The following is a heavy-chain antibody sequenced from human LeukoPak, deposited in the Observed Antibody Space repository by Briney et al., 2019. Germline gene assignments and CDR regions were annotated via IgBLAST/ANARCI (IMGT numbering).Heavy chain of an antibody. Sequence: ASVKVSCKASGYTLTSYGISWVRQAPGQGLEWMGWISAYNGNTNYAQKLQGRVTMTTDTSTSTAYMELRSLRSDDTAVYYCARSGPWELPRGLVDYWGQGTLVTVSS. CDR1: GYTLTSYG. D-gene: IGHD1-26*01. J-gene: IGHJ4*02. CDR2: ISAYNGNT. CDR3: ARSGPWELPRGLVDY. V-gene: IGHV1-18*01.